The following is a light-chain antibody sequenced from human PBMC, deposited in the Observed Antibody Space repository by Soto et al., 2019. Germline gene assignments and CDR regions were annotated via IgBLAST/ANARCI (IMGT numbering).Light chain of an antibody. Sequence: DIPMTQSPSSLSASVGDRVTITCRASQDIGIYLAWYQQKSGRVPKLLIYTASTLQSGVPSRFSGSGSGTDFTLTISSLQPEDVATYFCQINVGAPRTFGQGTKVDIK. V-gene: IGKV1-27*01. CDR2: TAS. CDR3: QINVGAPRT. CDR1: QDIGIY. J-gene: IGKJ1*01.